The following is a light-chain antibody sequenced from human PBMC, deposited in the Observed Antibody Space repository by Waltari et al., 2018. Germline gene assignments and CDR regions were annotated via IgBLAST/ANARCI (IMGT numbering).Light chain of an antibody. CDR1: SSNIGSNY. J-gene: IGLJ3*02. CDR2: GNN. CDR3: GTWDDSLSAGV. V-gene: IGLV1-51*01. Sequence: QSVLTQPPSVSAAPGQKVTVSCSGSSSNIGSNYVSWYQQFPGTAPKLLIYGNNRRPPGIPDPFSGSKTGPSATLGITGLQTGDEAEYYCGTWDDSLSAGVFGGGTKLTVL.